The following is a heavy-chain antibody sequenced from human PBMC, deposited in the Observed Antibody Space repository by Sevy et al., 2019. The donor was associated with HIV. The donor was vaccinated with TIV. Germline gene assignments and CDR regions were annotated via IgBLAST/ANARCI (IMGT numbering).Heavy chain of an antibody. J-gene: IGHJ6*02. D-gene: IGHD3-22*01. V-gene: IGHV3-15*01. CDR3: ATHPSLSFAMMVVAGGGMDV. CDR1: GFTFSDPW. CDR2: IKSKSDGGTT. Sequence: GGSLRLSCVASGFTFSDPWMSWVRQPPGKGLEWVGRIKSKSDGGTTDYAAPVKGRFTISRVDSKNTLYLQMNSLKTDDTAVYYWATHPSLSFAMMVVAGGGMDVWGQGTTVTVSS.